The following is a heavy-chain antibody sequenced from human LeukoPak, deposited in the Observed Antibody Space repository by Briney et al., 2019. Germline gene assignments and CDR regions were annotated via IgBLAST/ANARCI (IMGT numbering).Heavy chain of an antibody. CDR2: IRQDGSEK. V-gene: IGHV3-7*03. J-gene: IGHJ3*01. Sequence: GGSLRLSCAASGFTFSSYWMTWVRQAPGKGLEWVANIRQDGSEKYYVDSVKGRFTISRDNAKNSLYLQMNTLRAVDTAVYYCATEKKGAYSSSAGGPFDVWGQGTMVTVSS. D-gene: IGHD2-2*01. CDR1: GFTFSSYW. CDR3: ATEKKGAYSSSAGGPFDV.